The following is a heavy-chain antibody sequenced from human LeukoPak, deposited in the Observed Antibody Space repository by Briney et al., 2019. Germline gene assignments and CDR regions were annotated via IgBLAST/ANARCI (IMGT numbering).Heavy chain of an antibody. CDR2: INHSGST. CDR1: GGSFSGYY. D-gene: IGHD6-19*01. V-gene: IGHV4-34*01. CDR3: ARGRGRRYSSGWSDAFDI. J-gene: IGHJ3*02. Sequence: SETLSLTCAVYGGSFSGYYWSWIRQPPGKGLEWIGEINHSGSTNYNPSLKSRVTISVDTSKNQFSLKLSSVTAADTAVYYCARGRGRRYSSGWSDAFDIWGQGTMVTVSS.